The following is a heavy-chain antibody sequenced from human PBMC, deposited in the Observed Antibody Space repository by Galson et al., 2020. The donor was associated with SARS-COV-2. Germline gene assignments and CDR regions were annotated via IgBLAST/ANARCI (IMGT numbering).Heavy chain of an antibody. CDR3: VRDFTMAGTDFDY. Sequence: GESLKISCAASGFTFSSYEMNWVRQTPGKGLEWISYVSTSGGTMYYADSVKGRFTVSRDNAKNSLYLQLNSLRAEDTGIYYCVRDFTMAGTDFDYWGQGTLVTVSS. CDR1: GFTFSSYE. V-gene: IGHV3-48*03. CDR2: VSTSGGTM. D-gene: IGHD1-7*01. J-gene: IGHJ4*02.